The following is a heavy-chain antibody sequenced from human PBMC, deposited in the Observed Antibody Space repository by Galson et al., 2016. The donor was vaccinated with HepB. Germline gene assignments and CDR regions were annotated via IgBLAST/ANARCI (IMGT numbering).Heavy chain of an antibody. D-gene: IGHD2-15*01. CDR3: VIDGSLDVRGYYFDY. V-gene: IGHV3-23*01. Sequence: SLRLSCAASGFTFNNYGMTWVRQAPGKGLEVVSSISRSGDSRDYADSVRGRVAISRDNSRDTLYLQMTSLRADDTAVYYCVIDGSLDVRGYYFDYCGQGTLVSVSS. CDR2: ISRSGDSR. J-gene: IGHJ4*02. CDR1: GFTFNNYG.